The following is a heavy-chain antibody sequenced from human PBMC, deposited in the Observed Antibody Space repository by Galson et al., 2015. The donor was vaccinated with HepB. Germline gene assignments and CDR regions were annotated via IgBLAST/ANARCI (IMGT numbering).Heavy chain of an antibody. CDR2: IYWNDDK. D-gene: IGHD3-3*01. CDR3: AHSLRFLEWLSGGFDY. J-gene: IGHJ4*02. Sequence: PALVKPTQTLTLTCTFSGFSLSTSGVSVGWLRQPPGKALEWLALIYWNDDKRYSPSLKSRLTITKDTSKNQVVLTMTNMDPVDTATYYCAHSLRFLEWLSGGFDYWGQGTLVTVSS. V-gene: IGHV2-5*01. CDR1: GFSLSTSGVS.